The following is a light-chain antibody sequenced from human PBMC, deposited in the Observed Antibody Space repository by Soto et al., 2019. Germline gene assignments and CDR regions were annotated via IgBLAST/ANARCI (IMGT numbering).Light chain of an antibody. CDR3: MQGRHWPRT. Sequence: DVVMTQSPLSLPVTLGQPASISCRSSQSLVYSDGNTYLNWFHQRPGQSPRRLIYKVSHRDSGVPDRFSGSGSVTDFTLKISSVEAGDVGVYYCMQGRHWPRTFGHGTEVDIK. CDR1: QSLVYSDGNTY. CDR2: KVS. J-gene: IGKJ1*01. V-gene: IGKV2-30*01.